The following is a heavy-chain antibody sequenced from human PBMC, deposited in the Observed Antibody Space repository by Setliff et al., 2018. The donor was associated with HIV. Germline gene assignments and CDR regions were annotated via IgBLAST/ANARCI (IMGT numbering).Heavy chain of an antibody. J-gene: IGHJ4*02. CDR2: IYHSGST. D-gene: IGHD6-6*01. Sequence: PSETLSLTCAVSGGSISSGGYSWTWIRQPPGKGLEWIGEIYHSGSTIYNPSLKSRVTISVDTSKNQFSLKLSSVTAADTAVYYCARRPYYFDSWGQGTLVTVSS. CDR1: GGSISSGGYS. V-gene: IGHV4-30-2*01. CDR3: ARRPYYFDS.